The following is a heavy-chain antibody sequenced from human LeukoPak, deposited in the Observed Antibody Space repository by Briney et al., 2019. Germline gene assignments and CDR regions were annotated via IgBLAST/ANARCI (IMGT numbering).Heavy chain of an antibody. J-gene: IGHJ6*02. CDR1: GFTFSSYW. V-gene: IGHV3-7*01. CDR3: ARERADYYYYGMDV. Sequence: GGSLRLSCAASGFTFSSYWMSWVRPAPGKGLEWVANIKQDGSEKYYVDSVKGRFTISRDNAKNSLYLQMNSLRAEDTAVYYCARERADYYYYGMDVWGQGTTVTVSS. CDR2: IKQDGSEK. D-gene: IGHD6-25*01.